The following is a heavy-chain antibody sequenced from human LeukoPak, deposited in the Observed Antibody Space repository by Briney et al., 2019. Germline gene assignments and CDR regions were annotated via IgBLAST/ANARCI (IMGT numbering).Heavy chain of an antibody. CDR3: ARRGVTMVRGAYYYYYMDV. Sequence: SETLSLTCAVYGGSFSGYYWSWIRQPPGKGLEWIGEINHSGSTNYNPSLKSRVTISVDTSKNQFSLKLSSVTAADTAVYYCARRGVTMVRGAYYYYYMDVWGKGTTVTISS. CDR2: INHSGST. CDR1: GGSFSGYY. J-gene: IGHJ6*03. V-gene: IGHV4-34*01. D-gene: IGHD3-10*01.